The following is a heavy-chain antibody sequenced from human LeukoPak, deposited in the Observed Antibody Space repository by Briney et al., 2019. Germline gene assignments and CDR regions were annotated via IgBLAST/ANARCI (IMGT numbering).Heavy chain of an antibody. CDR3: ARGSSSWRWGY. V-gene: IGHV4-59*12. CDR1: GGSISSDY. D-gene: IGHD6-13*01. Sequence: SETLSLTCTVSGGSISSDYWSWIRQPPGKGLEWIAYIYYSGTTNYNPSLKSRVTISVDTSKNQFSLKLSSVTAADTAVYYCARGSSSWRWGYWGQGTLVTVSS. J-gene: IGHJ4*02. CDR2: IYYSGTT.